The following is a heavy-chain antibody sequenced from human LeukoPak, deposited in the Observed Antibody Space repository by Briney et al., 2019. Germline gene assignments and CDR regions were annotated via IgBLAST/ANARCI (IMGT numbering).Heavy chain of an antibody. CDR1: GLTLSDYY. Sequence: GGSLRLSCAASGLTLSDYYMSWIHQAPGKGLGWVSYSSSSGSTIYYADSVKGRFAISRDNDKNSLYLQMNSLRAEDTAVYYCARRRDFIDYWGQGTLVTVSS. CDR3: ARRRDFIDY. V-gene: IGHV3-11*01. D-gene: IGHD3/OR15-3a*01. CDR2: SSSSGSTI. J-gene: IGHJ4*02.